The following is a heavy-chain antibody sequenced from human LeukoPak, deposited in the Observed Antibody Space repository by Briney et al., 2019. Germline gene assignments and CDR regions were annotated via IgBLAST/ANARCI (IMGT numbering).Heavy chain of an antibody. J-gene: IGHJ4*02. CDR2: ISSSGSTT. D-gene: IGHD3-22*01. CDR3: ARDPGDYYDSSGYRSSRGTFDY. CDR1: AFTFSSYE. Sequence: PGGSLTLSCAASAFTFSSYEMNWVRQAPGKGLEWVSYISSSGSTTYYADSVKGRFTISRDNAKNSLYLQMNSLRAEDTAVYYCARDPGDYYDSSGYRSSRGTFDYWGQGTLVTVSS. V-gene: IGHV3-48*03.